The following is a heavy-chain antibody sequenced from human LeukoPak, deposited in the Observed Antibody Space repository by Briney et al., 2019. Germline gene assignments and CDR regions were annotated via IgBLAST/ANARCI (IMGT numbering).Heavy chain of an antibody. CDR3: ATGDHSIDN. D-gene: IGHD7-27*01. J-gene: IGHJ4*02. CDR1: GASLTIYY. CDR2: YASGTT. Sequence: SETLSLTCSVSGASLTIYYWNWIRQPAGKGLEWIGRYASGTTTHNPSLKSQFSMSIDTSKNQISLKLTSVTAADTAVYYFATGDHSIDNWGQGTLVIVTP. V-gene: IGHV4-4*07.